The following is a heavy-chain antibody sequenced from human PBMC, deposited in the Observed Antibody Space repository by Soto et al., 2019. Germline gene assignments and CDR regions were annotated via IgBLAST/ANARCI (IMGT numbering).Heavy chain of an antibody. J-gene: IGHJ4*02. D-gene: IGHD6-19*01. CDR1: GDSVSSNSAA. CDR3: ARESTHSGLIAVAAHIYY. V-gene: IGHV6-1*01. Sequence: SQTLSLTCAISGDSVSSNSAAWNCIRQSPSRGLEWLGRTYYRSKWYNDYAVSVKSRITINPDTSKNQFSLQLNSVTPEDTAVYYCARESTHSGLIAVAAHIYYWGQGTLVTVSS. CDR2: TYYRSKWYN.